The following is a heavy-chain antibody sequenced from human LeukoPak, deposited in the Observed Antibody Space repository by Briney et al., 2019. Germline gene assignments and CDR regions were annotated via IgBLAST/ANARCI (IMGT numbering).Heavy chain of an antibody. D-gene: IGHD3-9*01. V-gene: IGHV3-48*03. J-gene: IGHJ4*02. CDR1: GFTFSSYE. CDR3: ARGDYDYDILTGGLDY. Sequence: PGGSLRLSCAASGFTFSSYEMNWVRQAPGKWLEWVSYISSSGSTIYYADSVKGRFTISRDNAKNSLYLQMNSLRAEDTAVYYCARGDYDYDILTGGLDYWGQGTLVTVSS. CDR2: ISSSGSTI.